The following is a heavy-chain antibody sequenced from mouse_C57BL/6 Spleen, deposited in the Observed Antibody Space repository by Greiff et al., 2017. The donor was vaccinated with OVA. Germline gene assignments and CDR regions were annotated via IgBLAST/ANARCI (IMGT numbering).Heavy chain of an antibody. CDR1: GFTFSSYA. Sequence: EVQRVESGEGLVKPGGSLKLSCAASGFTFSSYAMSWVRQTPEKRLEWVAYISSGGDYIYYADTVKGRFTISRDNARNTLYLQMSSLKSEDTAMYYCTRGGGYYAMDYWGQGTSVTVSS. CDR3: TRGGGYYAMDY. D-gene: IGHD1-1*02. V-gene: IGHV5-9-1*02. CDR2: ISSGGDYI. J-gene: IGHJ4*01.